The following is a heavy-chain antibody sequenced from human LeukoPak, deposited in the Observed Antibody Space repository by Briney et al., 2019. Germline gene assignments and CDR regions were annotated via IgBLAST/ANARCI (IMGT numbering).Heavy chain of an antibody. D-gene: IGHD3-10*01. CDR3: ARAQGVGALGY. J-gene: IGHJ4*02. CDR1: GGSFSGYY. Sequence: TSETLSLTCAVYGGSFSGYYWSWIRQPPGKGLEWIGEINHSGSTNYNPSLKSRVTISVDTPKNQFSLKLSSVTAADTAVYYCARAQGVGALGYWGQGTLVTVSS. CDR2: INHSGST. V-gene: IGHV4-34*01.